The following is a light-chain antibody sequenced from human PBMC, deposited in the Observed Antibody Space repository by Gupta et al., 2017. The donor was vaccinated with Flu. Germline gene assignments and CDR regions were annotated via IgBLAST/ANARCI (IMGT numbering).Light chain of an antibody. V-gene: IGKV3-15*01. J-gene: IGKJ2*01. CDR3: QHDSNSGT. CDR1: QSVSSN. Sequence: EIVITQSPATLSVSPGERATLSCRASQSVSSNLAWYQQKPGQAPRLLIYGASTRAGGIPDRFSGRGDAKEFTLTSSSRQYEDFVVYYWQHDSNSGTFGQGTKVEMK. CDR2: GAS.